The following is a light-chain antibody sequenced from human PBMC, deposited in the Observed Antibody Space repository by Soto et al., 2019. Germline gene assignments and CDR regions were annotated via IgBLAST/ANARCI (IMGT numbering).Light chain of an antibody. CDR2: GAS. J-gene: IGKJ1*01. V-gene: IGKV3-20*01. CDR3: QQYRT. CDR1: QSVSSSY. Sequence: LVLTQSPGTLSLPPGERATLSCRASQSVSSSYLAWYHQKPGQAPRLLIYGASSRATGIPDRFSGSGSATDFTLTISRLDPEDFAVYYCQQYRTFGQGTKLDI.